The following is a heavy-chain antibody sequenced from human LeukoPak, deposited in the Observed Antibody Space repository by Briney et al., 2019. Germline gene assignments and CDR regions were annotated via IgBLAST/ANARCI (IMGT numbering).Heavy chain of an antibody. J-gene: IGHJ4*02. Sequence: GGSLRPSCAASGFTFSSYAMSWVRQAPGKGLEWVSAISGSGGSTYYADSVKGRFTISRDNSKNTLYLQMNSLRAEDTAVYYCAKDPGGAGLWGYWGQGTLVTVSS. V-gene: IGHV3-23*01. CDR1: GFTFSSYA. D-gene: IGHD3/OR15-3a*01. CDR2: ISGSGGST. CDR3: AKDPGGAGLWGY.